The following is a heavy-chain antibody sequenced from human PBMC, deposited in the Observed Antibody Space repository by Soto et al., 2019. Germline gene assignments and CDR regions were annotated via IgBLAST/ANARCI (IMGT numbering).Heavy chain of an antibody. CDR3: AIGGIAVAGLVYYFDY. CDR2: FDPEDGET. J-gene: IGHJ4*02. V-gene: IGHV1-24*01. D-gene: IGHD6-19*01. CDR1: GYTLTELS. Sequence: ASVKVSCKVSGYTLTELSMHWVRQAPGKGLEWMGGFDPEDGETIYAQKFQGRVTMTEDTSTDTAYMELSSLRSEDTAVYYCAIGGIAVAGLVYYFDYWGQGTLVTVSS.